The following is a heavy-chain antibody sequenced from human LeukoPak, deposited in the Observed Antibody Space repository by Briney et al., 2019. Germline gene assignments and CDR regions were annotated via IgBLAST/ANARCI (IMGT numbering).Heavy chain of an antibody. Sequence: GGSLRLSCAASGFTFSSYSMNWVRQAPGKGLEWVSSISSSSSYIYYADSVKGRFTISRDNAKNSLYLQMNSLRAEDTAVYYCARDFYGSGWSDAFDIWGQGTMVTVSS. CDR3: ARDFYGSGWSDAFDI. D-gene: IGHD6-19*01. V-gene: IGHV3-21*01. J-gene: IGHJ3*02. CDR1: GFTFSSYS. CDR2: ISSSSSYI.